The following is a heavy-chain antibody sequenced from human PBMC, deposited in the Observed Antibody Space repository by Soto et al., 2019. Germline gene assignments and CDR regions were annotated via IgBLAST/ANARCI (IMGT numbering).Heavy chain of an antibody. Sequence: EASVKVSCKASGYIFTDYYMHWVRQATGQGLEWMGWMNPNSGNTGYAQKFQGRVTMTRNTSISTAYMELSSLRSEDTAVYYCARDKVGAIDYWGQGTLVTVSS. J-gene: IGHJ4*02. D-gene: IGHD1-26*01. CDR1: GYIFTDYY. V-gene: IGHV1-8*02. CDR3: ARDKVGAIDY. CDR2: MNPNSGNT.